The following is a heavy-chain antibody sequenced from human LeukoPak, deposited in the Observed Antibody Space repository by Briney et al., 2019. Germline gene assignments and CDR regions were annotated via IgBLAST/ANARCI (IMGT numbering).Heavy chain of an antibody. J-gene: IGHJ4*02. CDR2: ISAYNGNT. Sequence: ASVKVSCKASGGTFSSYAINWVRQAPGQGLEWMGWISAYNGNTNYAQKLQGRVTMTTDTSTSTAYMELRSLRSDDTAVYYCARLVVVAATRYYFDYWGQGTLVTVSS. D-gene: IGHD2-15*01. CDR1: GGTFSSYA. V-gene: IGHV1-18*01. CDR3: ARLVVVAATRYYFDY.